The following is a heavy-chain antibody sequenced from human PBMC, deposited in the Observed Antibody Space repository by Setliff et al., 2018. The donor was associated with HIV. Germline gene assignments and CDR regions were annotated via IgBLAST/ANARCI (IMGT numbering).Heavy chain of an antibody. D-gene: IGHD4-4*01. Sequence: PGGSLRLSCAASGFTVSSYYMSWIRQPPGKGLEWMGYIYHSGTSNYNPSLKSRVTISVDTSKNQFSLKLSSVTAADTAVYFCARSLTYDYTWFDVWGQGTLVTVSS. V-gene: IGHV4-59*02. CDR2: IYHSGTS. J-gene: IGHJ5*02. CDR1: GFTVSSYY. CDR3: ARSLTYDYTWFDV.